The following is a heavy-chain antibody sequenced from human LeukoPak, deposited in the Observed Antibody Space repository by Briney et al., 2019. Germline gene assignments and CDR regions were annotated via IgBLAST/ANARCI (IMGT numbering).Heavy chain of an antibody. D-gene: IGHD3-22*01. CDR2: ISYDGSNK. CDR1: GFTFSSYA. CDR3: ARDRSRYYDSSGYYYLGVPDY. J-gene: IGHJ4*02. V-gene: IGHV3-30*01. Sequence: RRSLRLSCAASGFTFSSYAMHWVRQAPGKGLEWVAVISYDGSNKYYADSVKGRFTISRDNSKNTLYLQMNSLRAEDTAVYYCARDRSRYYDSSGYYYLGVPDYWGQGTLVTVSS.